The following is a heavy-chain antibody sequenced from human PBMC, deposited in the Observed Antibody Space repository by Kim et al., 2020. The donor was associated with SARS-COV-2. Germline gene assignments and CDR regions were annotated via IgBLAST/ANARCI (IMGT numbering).Heavy chain of an antibody. D-gene: IGHD3-22*01. CDR3: AREYYYDSSGSPGDAFDI. V-gene: IGHV5-51*01. CDR1: GYSFTSYW. Sequence: GESLKISCKGSGYSFTSYWIGWVRQMPGKGLEWMGIIYPGDSDTRYSPSFQGQVTISADKSISTAYLQWSSLKASDTAMYYCAREYYYDSSGSPGDAFDIWGQGTMVTVSS. J-gene: IGHJ3*02. CDR2: IYPGDSDT.